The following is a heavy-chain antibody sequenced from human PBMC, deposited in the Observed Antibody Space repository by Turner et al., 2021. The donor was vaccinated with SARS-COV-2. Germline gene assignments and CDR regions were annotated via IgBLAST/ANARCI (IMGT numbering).Heavy chain of an antibody. Sequence: QVQLVQSGHAVKKPGSSVKVSCTVSGFSLNILSMHWVRQAPGKGLEWMGGFNSVDGETIYAQKFQGRVTMTEDTTTDTDYMEMSSMRNEDTDVYYLSTDHDYSDYYYIENWGQGTLVTVSS. J-gene: IGHJ4*02. V-gene: IGHV1-24*01. D-gene: IGHD4-17*01. CDR3: STDHDYSDYYYIEN. CDR1: GFSLNILS. CDR2: FNSVDGET.